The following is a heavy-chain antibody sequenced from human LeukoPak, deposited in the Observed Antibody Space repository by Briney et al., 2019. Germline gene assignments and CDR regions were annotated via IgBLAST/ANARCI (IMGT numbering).Heavy chain of an antibody. CDR1: GFTVTSDY. V-gene: IGHV3-66*01. D-gene: IGHD5-18*01. CDR2: IYSGGNT. J-gene: IGHJ4*02. Sequence: GGSLRLSCAASGFTVTSDYMSWVRQAPGKGLEWVPVIYSGGNTFYADSVKGRFSISRDNSKNTLYLQMNSLRAEDTAVYYCARDRGYSHGYAYYFENWGQGTLVTVSS. CDR3: ARDRGYSHGYAYYFEN.